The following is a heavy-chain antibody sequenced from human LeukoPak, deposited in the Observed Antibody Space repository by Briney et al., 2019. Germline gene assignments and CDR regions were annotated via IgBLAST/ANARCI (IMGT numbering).Heavy chain of an antibody. V-gene: IGHV4-59*02. CDR3: ARGGGSGYYPGDY. CDR1: GGTVSSYY. Sequence: SETLSLTCTVSGGTVSSYYWSWIRQPPGKGLEWIGYIFYTGSTKSNPSLNSRVTISVDMSKNQFSLRLSSVTAADTAVYYCARGGGSGYYPGDYWGQGTLVTVSS. CDR2: IFYTGST. J-gene: IGHJ4*02. D-gene: IGHD3-22*01.